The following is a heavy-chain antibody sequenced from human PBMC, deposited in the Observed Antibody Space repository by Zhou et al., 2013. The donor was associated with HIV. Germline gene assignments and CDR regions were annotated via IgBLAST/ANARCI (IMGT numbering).Heavy chain of an antibody. CDR2: INPSGGST. CDR1: GYTFTSHY. Sequence: QVQLVQSGAEVKKPGASVKVSCKASGYTFTSHYIHWVRQAPAQGLEWMGIINPSGGSTTYAQRFQGRVAMTRDTSTSTVYMELSSLRSEDTAVYYCARQLNFYDSSALGNSFDYWAREPRSPVSS. D-gene: IGHD3-22*01. J-gene: IGHJ4*02. CDR3: ARQLNFYDSSALGNSFDY. V-gene: IGHV1-46*01.